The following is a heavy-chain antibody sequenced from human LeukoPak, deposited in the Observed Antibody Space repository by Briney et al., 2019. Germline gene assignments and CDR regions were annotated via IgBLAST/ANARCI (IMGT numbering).Heavy chain of an antibody. CDR2: IYYSGST. V-gene: IGHV4-59*01. Sequence: SETLSLTCTLSGGSISSYYWSWIRQPPGKGLEWIGYIYYSGSTNYNPSLKSRVTISVDTSKNQFSLKLSSVTAADTAVYYCARDRGDSPGAFDIWGQGTMVTVSS. CDR3: ARDRGDSPGAFDI. CDR1: GGSISSYY. D-gene: IGHD3-10*01. J-gene: IGHJ3*02.